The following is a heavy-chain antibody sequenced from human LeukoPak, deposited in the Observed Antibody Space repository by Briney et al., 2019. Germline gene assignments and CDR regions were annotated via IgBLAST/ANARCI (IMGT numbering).Heavy chain of an antibody. J-gene: IGHJ4*02. CDR3: AKAGSIRFDY. V-gene: IGHV3-23*01. CDR1: GFTFSSYG. CDR2: ISGGAGST. D-gene: IGHD3-3*02. Sequence: PGGSLRLSCAASGFTFSSYGMSWVRQAPGKGLEWVSGISGGAGSTYYADALKGRFTISRDNSKNTLYLQMSSLRAEDTAVYYCAKAGSIRFDYWGQGTLVTVSS.